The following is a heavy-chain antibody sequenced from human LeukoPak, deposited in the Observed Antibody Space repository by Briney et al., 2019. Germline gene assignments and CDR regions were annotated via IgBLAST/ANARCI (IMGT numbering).Heavy chain of an antibody. Sequence: GGSLRLSCAVSGFSVSDTPMTWVRQAPGKGLEWVSILYSGGNTYYGDSVKGRFTVSRQNSKNTLYLQMNTLKPEDTAVYYCAKDRGDFPWGQGTLVTASS. V-gene: IGHV3-53*04. CDR2: LYSGGNT. J-gene: IGHJ5*02. D-gene: IGHD2-21*02. CDR3: AKDRGDFP. CDR1: GFSVSDTP.